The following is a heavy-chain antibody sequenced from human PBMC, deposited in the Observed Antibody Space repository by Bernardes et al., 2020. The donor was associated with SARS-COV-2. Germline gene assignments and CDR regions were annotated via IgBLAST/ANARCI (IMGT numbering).Heavy chain of an antibody. Sequence: GGSLRLSCAASGFRFSDFYMDWVRQAPGKGLEWVGRIRNKANNYYSFYAASVRGRFNISRDDSKNTLYLQMDSLKTEDTAVYYCAREMSYYGSGKYDHFFDSWGQGTLVTVSS. V-gene: IGHV3-72*01. D-gene: IGHD3-10*01. CDR3: AREMSYYGSGKYDHFFDS. CDR1: GFRFSDFY. J-gene: IGHJ4*02. CDR2: IRNKANNYYS.